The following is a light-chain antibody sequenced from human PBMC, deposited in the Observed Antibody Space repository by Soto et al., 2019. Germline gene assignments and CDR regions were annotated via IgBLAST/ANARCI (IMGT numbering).Light chain of an antibody. J-gene: IGKJ4*01. CDR3: QQYNNRPLA. Sequence: EIVMTQSPATLSVSPGERATLSCRASQSVSTNLAWYHQKPGQAPRLLLYGASTRATGIPARFSGSGSGTEFPLTITRLQSDDFAASYCQQYNNRPLAFGGGTKVAIK. CDR2: GAS. V-gene: IGKV3-15*01. CDR1: QSVSTN.